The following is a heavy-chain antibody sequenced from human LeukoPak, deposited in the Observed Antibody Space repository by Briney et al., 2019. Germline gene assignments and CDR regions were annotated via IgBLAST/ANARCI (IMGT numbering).Heavy chain of an antibody. CDR2: ISGSGAST. CDR1: GFTFSSHS. Sequence: PGGSLRLSCAASGFTFSSHSMTWVRQPPGKGLEWVSEISGSGASTYYADSVKGRFTISRDGSKKTLYLQMNSLRPEDTAIYYCAKDRATTVVGDASDIWGQGTMVTVSS. V-gene: IGHV3-23*01. CDR3: AKDRATTVVGDASDI. J-gene: IGHJ3*02. D-gene: IGHD4-23*01.